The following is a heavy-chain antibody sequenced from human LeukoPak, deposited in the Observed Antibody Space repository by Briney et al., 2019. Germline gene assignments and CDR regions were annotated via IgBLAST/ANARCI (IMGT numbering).Heavy chain of an antibody. J-gene: IGHJ3*01. V-gene: IGHV3-23*01. CDR3: AKDRRFPDDVLDL. CDR1: GLTFNNYA. CDR2: ISGSRGDT. D-gene: IGHD2-21*01. Sequence: GGSLRLSCVASGLTFNNYAMSWVRQAPGKGLEWVSAISGSRGDTYYAASVQGRFTISRDNSRNTLYLQMNSLRAEDTALYYCAKDRRFPDDVLDLWGQGTLVTVSS.